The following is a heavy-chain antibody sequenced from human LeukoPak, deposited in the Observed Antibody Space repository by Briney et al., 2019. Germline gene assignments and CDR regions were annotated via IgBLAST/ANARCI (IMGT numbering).Heavy chain of an antibody. J-gene: IGHJ4*02. CDR2: ISGSGLNT. Sequence: GGSLRLSCAASGFTFTNSALGWVRQAPGKGLEWVSVISGSGLNTYYTDSVKGRFTISRDNSKNTLSLQMNSLRAEDTAVYYCVKDIGTVGASPFDYWGQGTLVSVSS. V-gene: IGHV3-23*01. CDR3: VKDIGTVGASPFDY. CDR1: GFTFTNSA. D-gene: IGHD1-26*01.